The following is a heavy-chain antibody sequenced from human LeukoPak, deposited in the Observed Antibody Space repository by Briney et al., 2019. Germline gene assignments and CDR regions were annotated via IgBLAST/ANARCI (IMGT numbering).Heavy chain of an antibody. CDR1: GGSISSSSYY. CDR3: ASLRSSGWNFDY. D-gene: IGHD6-19*01. Sequence: SETLSLTCTVSGGSISSSSYYWGWIRQPPGKGLEWIGSIYYSGSTYYNPSLKSRVTMSVDTSKNQFSLKLSSVTAADTAVYYCASLRSSGWNFDYWGQGTLVTGSP. CDR2: IYYSGST. V-gene: IGHV4-39*07. J-gene: IGHJ4*02.